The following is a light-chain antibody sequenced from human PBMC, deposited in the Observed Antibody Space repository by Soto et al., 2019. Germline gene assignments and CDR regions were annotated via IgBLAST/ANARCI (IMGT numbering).Light chain of an antibody. CDR1: QPVSSN. V-gene: IGKV3-15*01. CDR3: QQYNNSPYT. CDR2: RAS. J-gene: IGKJ2*01. Sequence: EIVMTQSPATLSVSPGGSATLSCRASQPVSSNFAWYRQKPGQAPTLLIYRASTRATGIPARFSGSGSGTEFPLTISILPYEDVAVYYYQQYNNSPYTFGQGTKLEIK.